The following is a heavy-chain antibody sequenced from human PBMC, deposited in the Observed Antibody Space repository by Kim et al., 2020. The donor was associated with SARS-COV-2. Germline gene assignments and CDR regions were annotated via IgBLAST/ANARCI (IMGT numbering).Heavy chain of an antibody. CDR3: ATRASSSGYYGMDV. Sequence: GGSLRLSCAASGFTFTSYAMTWVRQAPGKGLEWVSTITGSGVYTHYADSVKGRFTISRDNSKNTLHLQMNILRVEDTAIYYCATRASSSGYYGMDVWGQGTTVTVSS. CDR2: ITGSGVYT. D-gene: IGHD2-15*01. J-gene: IGHJ6*02. V-gene: IGHV3-23*01. CDR1: GFTFTSYA.